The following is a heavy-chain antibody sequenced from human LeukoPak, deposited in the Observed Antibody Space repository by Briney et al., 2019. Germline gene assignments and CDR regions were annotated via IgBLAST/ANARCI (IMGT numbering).Heavy chain of an antibody. D-gene: IGHD5-18*01. Sequence: GGSLRLPCAASGFTFSSYVMAWVRQAPGKGLEWVSAISVSGDSTYYADSVKGRFTISRDNSKNTLYLQMNSLRDEDTAVYYCANRRGYSYGYEFDYWGQGTLVTVSS. V-gene: IGHV3-23*01. J-gene: IGHJ4*02. CDR1: GFTFSSYV. CDR3: ANRRGYSYGYEFDY. CDR2: ISVSGDST.